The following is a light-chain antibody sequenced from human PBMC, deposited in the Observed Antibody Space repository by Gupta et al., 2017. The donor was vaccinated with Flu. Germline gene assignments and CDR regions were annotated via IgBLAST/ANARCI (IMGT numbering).Light chain of an antibody. CDR1: ESLVYSDGDSY. J-gene: IGKJ1*01. V-gene: IGKV2-30*01. Sequence: DAVMTQSPLSLPVTLGQPASISCRSSESLVYSDGDSYVSWFHQRPGQSPRRLIYKASNRDSGVPDRISGSGSGTDFTLKISRVEAEDVGVDYCMHSTRGPWTFGQGTKVEI. CDR3: MHSTRGPWT. CDR2: KAS.